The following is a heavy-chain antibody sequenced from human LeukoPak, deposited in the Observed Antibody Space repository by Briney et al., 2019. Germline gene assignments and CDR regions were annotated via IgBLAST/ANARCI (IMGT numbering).Heavy chain of an antibody. CDR3: ARHSTDYGDYNWFDP. CDR2: IYSGGST. V-gene: IGHV3-66*02. D-gene: IGHD4-17*01. CDR1: GFTVSSNY. J-gene: IGHJ5*02. Sequence: PGGSLRLSCAASGFTVSSNYMSWVRQAPGKGLEWVSVIYSGGSTYYADSVKGRFTISRDNSKNTLYLQMNSLRAEDTAVYYCARHSTDYGDYNWFDPWGQGTLSPSPQ.